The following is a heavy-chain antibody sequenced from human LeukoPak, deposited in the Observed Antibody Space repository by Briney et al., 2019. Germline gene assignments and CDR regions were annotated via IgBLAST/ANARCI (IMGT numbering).Heavy chain of an antibody. D-gene: IGHD5-24*01. J-gene: IGHJ4*02. V-gene: IGHV1-69*04. Sequence: SVKVSCKASGGTFSSYAISWVRQAPGQGLEWMGRIIPILGIANYAQKFQGRVTITADKSTSTAYMELSSLRSEDTAVYYCARSRDGYEFPDYWGQGTLVTVSS. CDR1: GGTFSSYA. CDR3: ARSRDGYEFPDY. CDR2: IIPILGIA.